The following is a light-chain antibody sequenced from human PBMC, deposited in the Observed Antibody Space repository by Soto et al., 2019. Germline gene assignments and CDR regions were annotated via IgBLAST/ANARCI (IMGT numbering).Light chain of an antibody. CDR1: QNVGRN. Sequence: VMTQSPATLSVSPGERATVSCRASQNVGRNLAWYQQKPGQAPRLLIFGASTRATGVPARFSGSGSGTAFALTISRLQSEDFALYYCQQYDNWPPTTFGQGTKVEIK. J-gene: IGKJ1*01. CDR3: QQYDNWPPTT. CDR2: GAS. V-gene: IGKV3-15*01.